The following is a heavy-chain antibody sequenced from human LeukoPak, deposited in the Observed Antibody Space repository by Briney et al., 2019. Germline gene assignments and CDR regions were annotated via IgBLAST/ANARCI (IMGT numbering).Heavy chain of an antibody. CDR3: TTGPGNSGY. Sequence: NPGGPLRLSCVVSGLTFGNAWMSWVRQAPGKGLEWVGRIKSKNVGETTEYAAPVQGRFTISRDDSKNAVYLQMSSLKTEDTAVYYCTTGPGNSGYWGQGTLVTVSS. J-gene: IGHJ4*02. D-gene: IGHD4-23*01. CDR1: GLTFGNAW. CDR2: IKSKNVGETT. V-gene: IGHV3-15*01.